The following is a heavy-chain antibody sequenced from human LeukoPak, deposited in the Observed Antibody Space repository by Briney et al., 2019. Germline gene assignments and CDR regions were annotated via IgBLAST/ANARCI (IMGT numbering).Heavy chain of an antibody. D-gene: IGHD3-16*01. J-gene: IGHJ4*02. Sequence: SETLSLTCAVYGGSFSGYYWSWLRQPPGKGLEWIGEINHSGSTNYNPSLKSRVTISVDTSKNQFSLKLSSVTAADTAVYYCASGYDYVWGSGTSYYFDYWGQGTLVTVSS. CDR1: GGSFSGYY. V-gene: IGHV4-34*01. CDR3: ASGYDYVWGSGTSYYFDY. CDR2: INHSGST.